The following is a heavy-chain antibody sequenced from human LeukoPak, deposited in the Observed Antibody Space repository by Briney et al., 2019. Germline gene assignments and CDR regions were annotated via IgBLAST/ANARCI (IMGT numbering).Heavy chain of an antibody. CDR2: INSDGSST. J-gene: IGHJ4*02. Sequence: GGSLRLSCAASGFTFSNYWMHWVRQAPGKGLVWVSRINSDGSSTTSADSVKGRFTISRDNAKNTLYLQMNSLRAEDTAVYYCARSGSSRSFDYWGQGTLVTVSS. D-gene: IGHD1-26*01. V-gene: IGHV3-74*01. CDR3: ARSGSSRSFDY. CDR1: GFTFSNYW.